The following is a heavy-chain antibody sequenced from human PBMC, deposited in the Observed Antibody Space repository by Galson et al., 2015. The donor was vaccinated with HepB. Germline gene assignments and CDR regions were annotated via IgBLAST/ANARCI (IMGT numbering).Heavy chain of an antibody. D-gene: IGHD3-16*01. CDR1: GGSISSYS. Sequence: ETLSLTCTVSGGSISSYSWNWIRQPPGKGLEWIGFVYYSGSTNYNPSLKSRVTISLDTSKKQFSLKLSSVTAADTAVYYCARDGGGGWHFDQWGQGTLVTVSS. V-gene: IGHV4-59*01. CDR2: VYYSGST. CDR3: ARDGGGGWHFDQ. J-gene: IGHJ4*02.